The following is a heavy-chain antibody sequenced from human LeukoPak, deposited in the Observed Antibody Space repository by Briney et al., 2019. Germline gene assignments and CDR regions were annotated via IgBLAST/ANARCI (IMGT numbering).Heavy chain of an antibody. J-gene: IGHJ4*02. CDR3: ARWGIAVAGTGDY. CDR1: GGSFSGYY. CDR2: INHSGST. V-gene: IGHV4-34*01. D-gene: IGHD6-19*01. Sequence: SETLSLTCAVYGGSFSGYYWSWIRQPPGKRLEWIGEINHSGSTNYNPSLKSRVTISVDTSKNQFSLKLSSVTAADTAVYYCARWGIAVAGTGDYWGQGTLVTVSS.